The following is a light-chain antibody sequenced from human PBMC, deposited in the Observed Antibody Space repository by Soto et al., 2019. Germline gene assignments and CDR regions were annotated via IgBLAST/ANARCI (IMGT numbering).Light chain of an antibody. Sequence: EIVLTQSPGTLSLSPGERATLSCRASQSVSSSYLVWHQQKPGQAPRLLIYAASSRATGIPDRFSGSGSGTDFTLTISRLEPGDFAVYYCQQYVTSPPGTFGQGTKVDIK. CDR3: QQYVTSPPGT. CDR1: QSVSSSY. V-gene: IGKV3-20*01. J-gene: IGKJ1*01. CDR2: AAS.